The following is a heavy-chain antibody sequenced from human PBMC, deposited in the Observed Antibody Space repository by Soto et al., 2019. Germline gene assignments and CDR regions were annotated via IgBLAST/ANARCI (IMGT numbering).Heavy chain of an antibody. V-gene: IGHV3-23*01. J-gene: IGHJ4*02. Sequence: HPGGSLRLSCAASGFTFSNFAMTWVRQAPGKGLECVSGVSGSGDSTQYADSVKGRFTITRDNSKNTLYLQMNSLRAEDTAVYYCHSSGYDDESGPFDYWGQGTLVTVSS. D-gene: IGHD5-12*01. CDR2: VSGSGDST. CDR1: GFTFSNFA. CDR3: HSSGYDDESGPFDY.